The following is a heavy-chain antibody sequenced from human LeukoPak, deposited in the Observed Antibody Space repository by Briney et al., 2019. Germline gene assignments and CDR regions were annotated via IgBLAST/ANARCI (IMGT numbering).Heavy chain of an antibody. CDR3: ARHGGSSWYRHPDY. V-gene: IGHV4-39*01. CDR1: GGSISSSSYY. Sequence: SETLSLTCTVSGGSISSSSYYWGWIRQPPGKGLEWIGSIYYSGSTYYNPSLKSRVTISVGTSKNQFSLKLSSVTAADTAVYYCARHGGSSWYRHPDYWGQGTLVTVSS. D-gene: IGHD6-13*01. J-gene: IGHJ4*02. CDR2: IYYSGST.